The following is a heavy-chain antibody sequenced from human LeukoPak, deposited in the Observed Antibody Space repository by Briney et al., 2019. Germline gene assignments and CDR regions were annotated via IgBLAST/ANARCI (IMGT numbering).Heavy chain of an antibody. D-gene: IGHD3-10*01. V-gene: IGHV4-61*01. Sequence: ASETLSPTCTVSGGSVSSGSYYWSWIRQPPGKGLEWIGYIYYSGSTNYNPSLKSRVTISVDTSKNQFSLKLSSVTAADTAVYYCARIIKVVRGVPFDYWGQGTLVTVSS. J-gene: IGHJ4*02. CDR2: IYYSGST. CDR1: GGSVSSGSYY. CDR3: ARIIKVVRGVPFDY.